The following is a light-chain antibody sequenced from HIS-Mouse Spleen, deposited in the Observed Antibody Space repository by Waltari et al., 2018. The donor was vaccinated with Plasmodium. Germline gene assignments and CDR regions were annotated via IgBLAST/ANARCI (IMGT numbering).Light chain of an antibody. CDR2: GAC. CDR3: QQYNNWSFT. V-gene: IGKV3-15*01. J-gene: IGKJ3*01. Sequence: EIVMTQSPATLSVSPGARATLTFSASQSVSSNLAWYQQKPGQAPRLLIDGACTRATGTPARVSGIGSGTEFTLTISSLQSEDIAGYYCQQYNNWSFTFGPGTKVDIK. CDR1: QSVSSN.